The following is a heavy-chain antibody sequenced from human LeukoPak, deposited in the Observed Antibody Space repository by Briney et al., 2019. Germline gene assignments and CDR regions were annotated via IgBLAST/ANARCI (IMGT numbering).Heavy chain of an antibody. J-gene: IGHJ6*03. CDR2: IYYSGNT. Sequence: SETLSLTCSVSGGSIRSTTYYWGWIRQPPGKGLEWIGSIYYSGNTYYSPSLMSRVTISVDTSKNQFSLKLSSVTAADTAVYYCAGAYYYGSGSSRYMDVWGKGTTVTISS. CDR1: GGSIRSTTYY. CDR3: AGAYYYGSGSSRYMDV. V-gene: IGHV4-39*07. D-gene: IGHD3-10*01.